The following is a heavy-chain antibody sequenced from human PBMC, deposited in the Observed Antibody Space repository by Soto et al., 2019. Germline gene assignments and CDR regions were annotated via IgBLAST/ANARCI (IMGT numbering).Heavy chain of an antibody. Sequence: DSVEVSCKASGYTFTSYAMHWVLQAPGQRLEWMGWINAGNGNTKYSQKFQGRVTITRDTSASTAYMELSSLRSEDTAVYYCARRIAAAGTHYFDYWGQGTLVTVSS. CDR3: ARRIAAAGTHYFDY. V-gene: IGHV1-3*01. CDR2: INAGNGNT. CDR1: GYTFTSYA. D-gene: IGHD6-13*01. J-gene: IGHJ4*02.